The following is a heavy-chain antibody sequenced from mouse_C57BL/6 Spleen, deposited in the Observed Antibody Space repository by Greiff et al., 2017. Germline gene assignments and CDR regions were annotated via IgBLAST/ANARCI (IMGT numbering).Heavy chain of an antibody. Sequence: QVQLQQPGAELVMPGASVKLSCKASGYTFTSYWMHWVKQRPGQGLEWIGEIDPSDSYTNYNQKFKGKSTLTVDKSSSTAYMQLSSLTSEDSAVYYWARNYSMDYWGRGTSVTVSS. J-gene: IGHJ4*01. CDR3: ARNYSMDY. CDR1: GYTFTSYW. CDR2: IDPSDSYT. V-gene: IGHV1-69*01.